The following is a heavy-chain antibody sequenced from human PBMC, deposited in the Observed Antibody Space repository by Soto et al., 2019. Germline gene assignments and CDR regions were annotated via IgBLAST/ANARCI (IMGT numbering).Heavy chain of an antibody. Sequence: GGSLRLSCAASGFTVSSNYMSWVRQAPGKGLEWVSVIYSGGSTYYADSVKGRFTISRDNSKNTLYLQMNSLRAEDTAVYYCARAPHPQQLVPKGSYYYGMDVWGQGTTVTVSS. CDR3: ARAPHPQQLVPKGSYYYGMDV. D-gene: IGHD6-13*01. CDR1: GFTVSSNY. CDR2: IYSGGST. J-gene: IGHJ6*02. V-gene: IGHV3-53*01.